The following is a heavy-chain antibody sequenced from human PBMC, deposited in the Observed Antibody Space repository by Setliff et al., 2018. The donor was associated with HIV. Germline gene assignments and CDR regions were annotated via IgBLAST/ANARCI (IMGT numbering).Heavy chain of an antibody. Sequence: ASVKVSCKASGFTFTSYVIHWVRQAPGQRLEWMGWITPNTGDTRFAQEFQGRVNMIGDTSITTAYLELSSLTSDDTALYFCARASSWYAPFDFWGQGTLVTVSS. J-gene: IGHJ4*02. D-gene: IGHD6-13*01. V-gene: IGHV1-2*02. CDR2: ITPNTGDT. CDR3: ARASSWYAPFDF. CDR1: GFTFTSYV.